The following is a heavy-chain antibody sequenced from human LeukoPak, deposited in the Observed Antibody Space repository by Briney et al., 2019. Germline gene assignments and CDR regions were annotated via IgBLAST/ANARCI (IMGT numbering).Heavy chain of an antibody. CDR3: AKDPHHGGPPFYLFGL. Sequence: ASVKVSCKASGYTFTSYYMHWVRQAPGQGLEWMGIINPSGGSTSYAQKFQGRVTMTRDTSTSTVYMELSSLRSADTAVYYCAKDPHHGGPPFYLFGLRGQGPLAPLTS. CDR1: GYTFTSYY. CDR2: INPSGGST. D-gene: IGHD3-16*01. J-gene: IGHJ1*01. V-gene: IGHV1-46*01.